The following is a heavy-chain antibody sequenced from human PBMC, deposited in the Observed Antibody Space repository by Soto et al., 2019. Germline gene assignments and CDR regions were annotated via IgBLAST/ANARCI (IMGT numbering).Heavy chain of an antibody. CDR1: GDSISGYY. V-gene: IGHV4-59*08. CDR2: IYYRGST. D-gene: IGHD6-13*01. Sequence: SETLSLTCTVSGDSISGYYWSWIRQPPGKGLEWIGSIYYRGSTNYNPSLKSRVTISLDTSNNQFSLRLSSVAATDTAIYYCARRVAAAGIRGYFDLWGRGTLVT. J-gene: IGHJ2*01. CDR3: ARRVAAAGIRGYFDL.